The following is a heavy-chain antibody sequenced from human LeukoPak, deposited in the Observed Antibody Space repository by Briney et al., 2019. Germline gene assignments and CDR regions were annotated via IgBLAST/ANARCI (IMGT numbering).Heavy chain of an antibody. V-gene: IGHV3-73*01. J-gene: IGHJ4*02. CDR2: IRSKANSYAT. CDR3: TIMTTHSY. CDR1: GFTFSGSA. Sequence: GGSLRLSCAASGFTFSGSAMHWVRQASGKGLEWVGRIRSKANSYATAYAASVKGGFTISRDDSKNTAYLQMNSLKTEDTAVYYCTIMTTHSYWGQGTLVTVSS. D-gene: IGHD3-16*01.